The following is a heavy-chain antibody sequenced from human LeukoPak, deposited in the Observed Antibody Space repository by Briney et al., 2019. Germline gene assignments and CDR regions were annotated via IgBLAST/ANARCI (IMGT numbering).Heavy chain of an antibody. V-gene: IGHV4-38-2*02. CDR2: ISHCRNT. CDR1: GNSISSGYY. Sequence: RTSETLSLTCTVSGNSISSGYYWGWIRQPPGKGLKWIGSISHCRNTYYNPSLKSRVTISVDTSKNQFSLKLSSVTAADTAVYYCARASYGYSSGWYIRSKLGTFDYWGQGTLVTVSS. D-gene: IGHD6-19*01. CDR3: ARASYGYSSGWYIRSKLGTFDY. J-gene: IGHJ4*02.